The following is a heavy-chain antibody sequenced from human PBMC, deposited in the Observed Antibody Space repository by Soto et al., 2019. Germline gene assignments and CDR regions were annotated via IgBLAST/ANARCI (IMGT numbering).Heavy chain of an antibody. CDR1: GGSISSGGYY. Sequence: QVQLQESGPGLVKPSQTLSLTCTVSGGSISSGGYYWSWIRQHPGKGLEWIGYIYYTGNTYYNPSLRSRVTISEDPSKNQFSLKLSSVTAADPAVYYCARGEASMVRGVSNWFDPWGQGTLVTVSS. CDR3: ARGEASMVRGVSNWFDP. J-gene: IGHJ5*02. D-gene: IGHD3-10*01. CDR2: IYYTGNT. V-gene: IGHV4-31*03.